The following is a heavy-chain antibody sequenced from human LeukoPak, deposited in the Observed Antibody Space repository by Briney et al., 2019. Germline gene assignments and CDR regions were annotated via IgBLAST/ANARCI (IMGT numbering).Heavy chain of an antibody. CDR3: ADIIGY. CDR2: IWYDGSNK. V-gene: IGHV3-33*01. J-gene: IGHJ4*02. Sequence: GGPLSLSCAASGFTFSSNGMHWFRQAPGKGLEWVAVIWYDGSNKYYADSVKGRFTISRDNSKNTLYLQMNSLRAEDTAVYYCADIIGYWGQGTLVTVSS. CDR1: GFTFSSNG.